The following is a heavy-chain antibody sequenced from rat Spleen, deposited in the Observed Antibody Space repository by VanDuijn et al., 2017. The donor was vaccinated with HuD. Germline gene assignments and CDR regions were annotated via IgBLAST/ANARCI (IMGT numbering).Heavy chain of an antibody. CDR3: TRGTYFRH. J-gene: IGHJ2*01. Sequence: EVQLVESGGGLVLPGRSLKLSCVTSGFTFNYYWMTWIRQAPGKGLEWVASITNASVGPHYPDSVKCRFTISRDVAKSTLYLQMDNLRSEDTAIYYCTRGTYFRHWGQGVMVTVSS. V-gene: IGHV5-31*01. D-gene: IGHD4-6*01. CDR1: GFTFNYYW. CDR2: ITNASVGP.